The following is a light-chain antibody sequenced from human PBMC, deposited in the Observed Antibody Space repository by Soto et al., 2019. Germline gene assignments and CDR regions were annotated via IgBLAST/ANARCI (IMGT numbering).Light chain of an antibody. CDR2: DVS. J-gene: IGLJ3*02. CDR1: SSDVGGSNH. Sequence: QSALTQPASMSGSPGQSITISCTGTSSDVGGSNHVSWYQQHPGKAPKLMIFDVSTRPSGVSNRFSGSKSGNTASLTISGLQAEDEADYYCSSYATSSTLVLFGGGTKLTVL. CDR3: SSYATSSTLVL. V-gene: IGLV2-14*01.